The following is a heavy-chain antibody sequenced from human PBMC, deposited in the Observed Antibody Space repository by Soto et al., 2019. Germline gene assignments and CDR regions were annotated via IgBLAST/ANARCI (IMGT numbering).Heavy chain of an antibody. CDR1: GYTFTSYD. V-gene: IGHV1-8*01. CDR3: ARVIQTGNDFWSGYYYYYYYYMDV. Sequence: ASVKVSCKASGYTFTSYDINWVRQATGQGLEWMGWMNPNSGNTGYAQKFQGRVTMTRNTSISTAYMELSSLGPEDTAVYYCARVIQTGNDFWSGYYYYYYYYMDVWGKGTTVTVSS. D-gene: IGHD3-3*01. CDR2: MNPNSGNT. J-gene: IGHJ6*03.